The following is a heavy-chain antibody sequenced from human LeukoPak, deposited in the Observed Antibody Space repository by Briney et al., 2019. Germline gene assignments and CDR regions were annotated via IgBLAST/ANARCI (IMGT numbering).Heavy chain of an antibody. CDR3: AKSRDGSGWYWFDP. D-gene: IGHD6-19*01. CDR2: TSGGGAST. CDR1: GFTFSSYA. J-gene: IGHJ5*02. Sequence: GGSLRLSCAASGFTFSSYAMSWVRQAPGKGLEWVSATSGGGASTYYADSVKGRFTISRDNSKNTLYLQMNSLRAEDTAVYYCAKSRDGSGWYWFDPWGQGTLVTVSS. V-gene: IGHV3-23*01.